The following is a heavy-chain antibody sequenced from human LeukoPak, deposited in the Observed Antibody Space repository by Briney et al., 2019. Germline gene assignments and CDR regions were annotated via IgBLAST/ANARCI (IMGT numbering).Heavy chain of an antibody. CDR3: ASSTQRNYDFWSGYRTGWYFDY. V-gene: IGHV4-38-2*02. CDR2: IYHSGST. CDR1: GYSISSGYY. D-gene: IGHD3-3*01. J-gene: IGHJ4*02. Sequence: SETLSLTCTVSGYSISSGYYWGWIRQPPGKGLEWIGSIYHSGSTYYNPSLKSRVTISVDTSKNQFSLKLSSVTAADTAVYYCASSTQRNYDFWSGYRTGWYFDYWGQGTLVTVSS.